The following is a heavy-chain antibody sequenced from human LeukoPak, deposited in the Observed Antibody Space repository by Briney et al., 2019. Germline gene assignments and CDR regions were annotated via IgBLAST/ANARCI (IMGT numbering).Heavy chain of an antibody. Sequence: PGGSLRLSCAASGFTFSTYGMTWVRQAPGKGLEWVSYISSSGSTIYYADSVKGRFTISRDNAKNSLYLQMNSLRAEDTAVYYCARVRWELLLVDYWGQGTLVTVSS. CDR1: GFTFSTYG. V-gene: IGHV3-48*04. CDR2: ISSSGSTI. CDR3: ARVRWELLLVDY. J-gene: IGHJ4*02. D-gene: IGHD1-26*01.